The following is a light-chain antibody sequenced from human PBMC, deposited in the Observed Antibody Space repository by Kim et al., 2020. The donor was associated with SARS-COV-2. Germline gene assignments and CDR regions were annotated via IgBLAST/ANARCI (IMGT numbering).Light chain of an antibody. V-gene: IGKV1-27*01. CDR1: QDISNY. CDR3: QKCDSATWT. Sequence: DIQMTQSPSSLYASVGDRVTITCRASQDISNYLAWFQLKPGKAPKLLIYAASALQPGVPSRFSGSGSGTDFTLTVTSLQPEDVATYYCQKCDSATWTFGQGTKVDIK. J-gene: IGKJ1*01. CDR2: AAS.